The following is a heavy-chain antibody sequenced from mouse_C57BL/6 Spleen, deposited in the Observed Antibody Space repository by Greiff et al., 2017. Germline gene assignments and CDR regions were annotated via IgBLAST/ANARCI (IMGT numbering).Heavy chain of an antibody. CDR3: ARGGYGIPWFAY. Sequence: VQLQQSGPELVKPGASVSMSCKASGYTFTDYNMHWVKPSHGKSLEWIGYINTNNGGTSYNQKFKCKATLTVNKSSSTAYMELRSLTTEESAVYYCARGGYGIPWFAYWGQGTLVTVSA. V-gene: IGHV1-22*01. CDR2: INTNNGGT. J-gene: IGHJ3*01. D-gene: IGHD2-1*01. CDR1: GYTFTDYN.